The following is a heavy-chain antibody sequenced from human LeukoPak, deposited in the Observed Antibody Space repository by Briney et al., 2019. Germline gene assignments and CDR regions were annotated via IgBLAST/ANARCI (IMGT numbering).Heavy chain of an antibody. D-gene: IGHD2-21*02. Sequence: PGGSLRLSCAASGFTVSSNYMSWDRQAPGKGLEWVSVIYSGGSTYYADSVKGRFTISRDNSKNTLYLQMNSLRAEDTAVYYCAMAYCGGDCYSRRPDAFDIWGQGTMVTVSS. J-gene: IGHJ3*02. V-gene: IGHV3-53*01. CDR3: AMAYCGGDCYSRRPDAFDI. CDR2: IYSGGST. CDR1: GFTVSSNY.